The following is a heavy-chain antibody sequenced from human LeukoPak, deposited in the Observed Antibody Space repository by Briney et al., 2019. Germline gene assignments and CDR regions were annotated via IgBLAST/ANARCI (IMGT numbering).Heavy chain of an antibody. CDR3: ARGPGLRYFDWLRPPNWFDP. Sequence: GGSLRLSCVASGFTFSYNGMHWVRQAPGKGLEWVAFIRYDGSNKYYADSVKDRFTISRDNSKNTLYLQMNSLRDEDTAVYYCARGPGLRYFDWLRPPNWFDPWGQGTLVTVSS. J-gene: IGHJ5*02. CDR2: IRYDGSNK. V-gene: IGHV3-30*02. CDR1: GFTFSYNG. D-gene: IGHD3-9*01.